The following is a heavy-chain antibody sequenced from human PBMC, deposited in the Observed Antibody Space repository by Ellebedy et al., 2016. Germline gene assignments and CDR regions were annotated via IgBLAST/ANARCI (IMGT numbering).Heavy chain of an antibody. CDR3: ARGEYSYGYRSPVEKD. CDR1: GGSISSSNW. Sequence: SETLSLTCAVSGGSISSSNWWSWVRQPPGKGLEWIGEIYHSGSTNYNPSLKSRVTISVDKSKNQFSLKLSSVTAADTAVYYCARGEYSYGYRSPVEKDWGQGTLVTVSS. D-gene: IGHD5-18*01. CDR2: IYHSGST. J-gene: IGHJ4*02. V-gene: IGHV4-4*02.